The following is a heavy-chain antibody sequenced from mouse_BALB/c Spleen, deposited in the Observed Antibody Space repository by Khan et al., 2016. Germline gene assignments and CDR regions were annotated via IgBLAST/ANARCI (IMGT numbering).Heavy chain of an antibody. J-gene: IGHJ3*01. CDR3: ATLYDGYYDAY. D-gene: IGHD2-3*01. CDR2: IWAGGST. Sequence: QVQLKESGPGLVAPSQSLSITCTVSGFSLTSYGVHWVRQPPGKGLEWLGVIWAGGSTNYNSALMSRLSISKDNSKSQVFLKMNSLQTDDTAMYYCATLYDGYYDAYWGQGTLVTVSA. CDR1: GFSLTSYG. V-gene: IGHV2-9*02.